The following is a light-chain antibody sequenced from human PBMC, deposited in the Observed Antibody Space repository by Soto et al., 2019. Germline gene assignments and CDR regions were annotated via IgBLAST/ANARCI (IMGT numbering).Light chain of an antibody. V-gene: IGKV3-20*01. J-gene: IGKJ1*01. Sequence: EIVLTQSPGTLSLSPGERATLSCRASQSVSSSYLAWYQQKPGQAPRLLIYGASSRATGIPDRISGSGSGTDFPLTISRLEPEDFAVYYCQHYGSSLRTFGQGTKLEIK. CDR2: GAS. CDR1: QSVSSSY. CDR3: QHYGSSLRT.